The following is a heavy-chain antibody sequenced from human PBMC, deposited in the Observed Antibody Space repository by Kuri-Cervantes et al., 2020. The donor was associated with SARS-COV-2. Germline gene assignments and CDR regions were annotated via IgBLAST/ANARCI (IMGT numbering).Heavy chain of an antibody. V-gene: IGHV4-34*01. J-gene: IGHJ4*02. Sequence: SQTLSLTCAVYGGSLSGSFWSWIRQSPGKGLEWIGEVNHNGGANYNPSLRSRVTISVDTSKNQFSLKLSSVTAADTAVYYCARGVYWNDPRDASGFDYWAREPWSPSPQ. CDR2: VNHNGGA. CDR3: ARGVYWNDPRDASGFDY. D-gene: IGHD1-1*01. CDR1: GGSLSGSF.